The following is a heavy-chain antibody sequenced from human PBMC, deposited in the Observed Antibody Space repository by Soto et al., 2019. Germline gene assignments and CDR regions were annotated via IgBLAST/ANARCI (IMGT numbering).Heavy chain of an antibody. CDR2: ISGSGDAK. J-gene: IGHJ4*02. CDR3: VKGFDSGETSHGTNDY. CDR1: GFSFSSYG. D-gene: IGHD3-22*01. V-gene: IGHV3-23*01. Sequence: EVHLLESGGGLVQPGESLRLSCVASGFSFSSYGMSWVRQAPGKGLEWASIISGSGDAKYYADSVKGRFTISRDNSKNTRYLQMASLRAEDTAVYYCVKGFDSGETSHGTNDYWGQGTLVTVSS.